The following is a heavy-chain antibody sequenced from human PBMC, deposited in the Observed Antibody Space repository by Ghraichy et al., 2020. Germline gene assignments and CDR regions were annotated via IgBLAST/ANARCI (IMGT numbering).Heavy chain of an antibody. J-gene: IGHJ4*02. D-gene: IGHD6-19*01. CDR2: ITSKDDGETI. CDR1: GFIFGDYA. CDR3: TRGRRPVAGPTYYFDY. V-gene: IGHV3-49*03. Sequence: GGSLRLSCTASGFIFGDYAMSWFRQAPGKGLEWVGFITSKDDGETIEYAASVKGRFTISRDDSKSIAYLQMNSLKTEDTGVYYCTRGRRPVAGPTYYFDYWGQGTLVTVSS.